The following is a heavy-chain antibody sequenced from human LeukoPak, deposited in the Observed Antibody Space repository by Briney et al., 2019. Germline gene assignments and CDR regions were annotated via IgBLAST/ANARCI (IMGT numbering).Heavy chain of an antibody. V-gene: IGHV3-23*01. Sequence: GGSLRLSCAASGFTFSSYAMSWVRQAPGKGLEWVSGISGSGDNTYYADSVKGRFTISRDNSKNTLYVQVNSLGTEDTAAYYCAKGSYYDSSGSFYFDYWGQGTLVTASS. D-gene: IGHD3-22*01. CDR1: GFTFSSYA. J-gene: IGHJ4*02. CDR2: ISGSGDNT. CDR3: AKGSYYDSSGSFYFDY.